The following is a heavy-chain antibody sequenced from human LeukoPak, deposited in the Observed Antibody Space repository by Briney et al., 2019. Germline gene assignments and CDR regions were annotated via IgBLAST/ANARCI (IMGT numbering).Heavy chain of an antibody. CDR2: ISYDGSKK. Sequence: PGGSLRLSCAASGFTFSTYAMHWVRQAPGKGLEWVAVISYDGSKKYYADSVKGRFTISRDNSKNTLYLQMNSLRAEDTAVYYCARSSGYYSTWGQGTLVTVSS. CDR1: GFTFSTYA. D-gene: IGHD3-22*01. J-gene: IGHJ5*02. CDR3: ARSSGYYST. V-gene: IGHV3-30*07.